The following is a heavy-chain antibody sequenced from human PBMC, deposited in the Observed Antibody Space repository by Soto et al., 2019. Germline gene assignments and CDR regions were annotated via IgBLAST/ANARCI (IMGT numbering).Heavy chain of an antibody. J-gene: IGHJ4*02. CDR3: ARDRPFSVSWEPIDY. Sequence: ASVKVSCKASGYTFTSYGISWVRQAPGQGLEWMAWISAYDGDTQYAHNLQGRVTMATDSSTNTAYMELRSLRSDDTAVYYCARDRPFSVSWEPIDYWGQGTLVTVSS. CDR1: GYTFTSYG. V-gene: IGHV1-18*04. D-gene: IGHD6-13*01. CDR2: ISAYDGDT.